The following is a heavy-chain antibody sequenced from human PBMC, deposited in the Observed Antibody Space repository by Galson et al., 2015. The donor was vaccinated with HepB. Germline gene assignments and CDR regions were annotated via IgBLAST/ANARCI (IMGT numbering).Heavy chain of an antibody. Sequence: SVKVSCKASGYTFTSYGISWVRQAPGQGLEWMGWISAYNGNTNYAQKLQGRVTMTTDTSTSTAYMGLRSLRSDDTAVYYCARVGDYVWGSFPNRDWGQGTLVTVSS. CDR3: ARVGDYVWGSFPNRD. J-gene: IGHJ4*02. D-gene: IGHD3-16*01. CDR1: GYTFTSYG. CDR2: ISAYNGNT. V-gene: IGHV1-18*04.